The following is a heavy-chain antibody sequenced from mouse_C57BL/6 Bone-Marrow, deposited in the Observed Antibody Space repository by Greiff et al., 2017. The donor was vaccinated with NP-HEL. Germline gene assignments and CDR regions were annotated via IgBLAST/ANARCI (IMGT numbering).Heavy chain of an antibody. D-gene: IGHD1-1*01. CDR3: ANYYGSSYGWFAY. CDR1: GFTFSSYA. J-gene: IGHJ3*01. Sequence: EVQRVESGGGLVKPGGSLKLSCAASGFTFSSYAMSWVRQTPEKRLEWVATISDGGSYTYYPDNVKGRFTISRDNAKNNLYLQMSHLKSEDTAMYYCANYYGSSYGWFAYWGQGTLVTVSA. CDR2: ISDGGSYT. V-gene: IGHV5-4*01.